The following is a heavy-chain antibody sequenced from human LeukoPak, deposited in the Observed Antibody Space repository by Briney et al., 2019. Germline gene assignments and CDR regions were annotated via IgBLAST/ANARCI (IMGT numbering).Heavy chain of an antibody. V-gene: IGHV5-51*01. Sequence: GGPLKISCKGSGYTFRSYWIGWVRQMPGKGLEWMGIIYPGDSDTRYSPSFQGQVTMSADKSITTAYLQWSSLKASDTAMYYCARLGYCSRGTCYAFDYWGQGTLVTVST. CDR2: IYPGDSDT. CDR3: ARLGYCSRGTCYAFDY. D-gene: IGHD2-2*01. J-gene: IGHJ4*02. CDR1: GYTFRSYW.